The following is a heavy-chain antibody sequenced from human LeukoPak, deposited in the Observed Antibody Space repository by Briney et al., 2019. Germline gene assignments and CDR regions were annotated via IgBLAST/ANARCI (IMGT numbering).Heavy chain of an antibody. CDR3: AKARWSGPFYFDY. D-gene: IGHD3-3*01. CDR1: GFTFSNFA. V-gene: IGHV3-23*01. CDR2: ISGSGGIT. Sequence: GGSLRLSCAASGFTFSNFAMNWVRQAPGKGLEWVSTISGSGGITYYADSVKGRFTISRDNSKNTLYLQMNSLRAEDTAVYYCAKARWSGPFYFDYWGQGTLVTVFS. J-gene: IGHJ4*02.